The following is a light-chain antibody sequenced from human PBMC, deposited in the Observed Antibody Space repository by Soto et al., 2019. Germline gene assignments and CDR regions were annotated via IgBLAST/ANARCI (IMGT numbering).Light chain of an antibody. J-gene: IGLJ1*01. CDR1: SSNFGAGYD. Sequence: QSVLTQPPSVSGAPGQRVTISCTGGSSNFGAGYDVHWYQQLPGTAPKLLIHTNTNRPSGVPDRFSGSKSDTSASLAITGLXAEDEADYYCQSYDSSLSRYVFGTGTKVTVL. V-gene: IGLV1-40*01. CDR2: TNT. CDR3: QSYDSSLSRYV.